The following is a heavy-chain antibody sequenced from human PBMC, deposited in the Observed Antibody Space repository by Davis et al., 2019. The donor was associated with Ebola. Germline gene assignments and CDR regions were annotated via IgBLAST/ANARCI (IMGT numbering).Heavy chain of an antibody. CDR3: ARGGYIVVVVAATPRDYYYYYGMDV. V-gene: IGHV4-34*01. J-gene: IGHJ6*02. CDR2: INHSGST. D-gene: IGHD2-15*01. Sequence: SETLSLTCAVYGGSFSGYYWSWIRQPPGKGLEWIGEINHSGSTNYNPSLKSRVTISVDTSKNQFSLKLSSVTAADTAVYYCARGGYIVVVVAATPRDYYYYYGMDVWGQGTTVTVSS. CDR1: GGSFSGYY.